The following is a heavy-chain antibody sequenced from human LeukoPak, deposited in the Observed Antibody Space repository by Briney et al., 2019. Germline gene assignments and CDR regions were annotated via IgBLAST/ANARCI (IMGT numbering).Heavy chain of an antibody. CDR2: ISSRSSIM. CDR3: ARGGWIDSSGWYSYFDY. V-gene: IGHV3-48*02. Sequence: GGSLRLSCAASGFTFSNYIMNWVRQAPGKGLEWVSYISSRSSIMYSADSVKGRFTISRDNAKNSLYLQMNSLRDEDTAVYYCARGGWIDSSGWYSYFDYWGQGTLVTVSS. D-gene: IGHD6-19*01. J-gene: IGHJ4*02. CDR1: GFTFSNYI.